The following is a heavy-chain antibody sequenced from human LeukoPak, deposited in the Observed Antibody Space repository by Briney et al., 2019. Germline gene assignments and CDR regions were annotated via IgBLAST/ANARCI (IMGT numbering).Heavy chain of an antibody. Sequence: ASVKVSCKASGYTFTGYYMHWVRQAPGQGLEWMGWINPNSGGTNYAQKFQGRVTMTRDTSISTAYMELSRLRSDDTAVYYCAREDYDSTKGWFDPWGQGTLVTVSS. D-gene: IGHD3-22*01. CDR2: INPNSGGT. J-gene: IGHJ5*02. CDR1: GYTFTGYY. CDR3: AREDYDSTKGWFDP. V-gene: IGHV1-2*02.